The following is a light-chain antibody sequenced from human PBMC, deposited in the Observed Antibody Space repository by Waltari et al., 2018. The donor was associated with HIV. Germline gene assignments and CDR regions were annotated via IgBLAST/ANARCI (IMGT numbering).Light chain of an antibody. Sequence: DIVLTQPPGTLSFSPGERVTLSCRASQSVNSNYLAWYQHKPGQAPRLLIYGAARRATGVPDRFSGSGSGTDFTLTISRLEPEDYAVYYCQQRSNWPSLTFGGGTKVEIK. J-gene: IGKJ4*01. CDR2: GAA. V-gene: IGKV3D-20*02. CDR3: QQRSNWPSLT. CDR1: QSVNSNY.